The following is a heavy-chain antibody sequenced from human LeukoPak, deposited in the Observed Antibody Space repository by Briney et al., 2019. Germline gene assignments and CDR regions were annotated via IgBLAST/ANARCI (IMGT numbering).Heavy chain of an antibody. CDR3: ARDGRGYYDSSGYPDY. CDR1: GFTFADYG. V-gene: IGHV3-69-1*01. Sequence: GGSLRLSCTASGFTFADYGMSWFRQAPGKGLEWISYISSSSYIDYADSVKGRFTISRDNARNSLYLQMDSLRAEDTAVYYCARDGRGYYDSSGYPDYWGQGTLVTVSS. J-gene: IGHJ4*02. CDR2: ISSSSYI. D-gene: IGHD3-22*01.